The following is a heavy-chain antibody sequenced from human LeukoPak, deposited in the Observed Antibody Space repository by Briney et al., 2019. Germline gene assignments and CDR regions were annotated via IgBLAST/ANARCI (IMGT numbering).Heavy chain of an antibody. Sequence: GGSLRLSCAASGFTFSSYAMSWVRQAPGKGLEWVSAISGSGGSTYYADSVKGRFTISRDNSKNTLYLQMNSLRAEDTAVYYCANYDYVWGSYRRHYFDYWGQRTLVTVSS. D-gene: IGHD3-16*02. CDR3: ANYDYVWGSYRRHYFDY. CDR1: GFTFSSYA. CDR2: ISGSGGST. V-gene: IGHV3-23*01. J-gene: IGHJ4*02.